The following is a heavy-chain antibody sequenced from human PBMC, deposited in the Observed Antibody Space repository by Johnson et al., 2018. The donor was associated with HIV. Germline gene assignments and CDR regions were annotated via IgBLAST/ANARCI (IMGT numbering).Heavy chain of an antibody. CDR1: GLTFSNAW. CDR3: VTGALWVGDLYRGRADAFDI. Sequence: VQLVESGGGFVKPGGSLRLSCAASGLTFSNAWMTWVRQAPGRGLEWVGLIKNRVDGGTTHYAAPVRGRFTISRDDTKNTLYLHMNSLKTADTGVYFGVTGALWVGDLYRGRADAFDIWGRGTMVTVSS. J-gene: IGHJ3*02. CDR2: IKNRVDGGTT. D-gene: IGHD3-10*01. V-gene: IGHV3-15*01.